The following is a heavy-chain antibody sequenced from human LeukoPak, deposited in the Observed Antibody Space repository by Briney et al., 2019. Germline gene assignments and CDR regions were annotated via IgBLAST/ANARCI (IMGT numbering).Heavy chain of an antibody. CDR3: ARGSRVCTNGVCYRNYYYGMDV. CDR1: GYTFTGYY. V-gene: IGHV1-2*04. Sequence: ASVKVSCKASGYTFTGYYMHWVRQAPGQGLEWMGWINPNSGGTNYAQKFQGWVTMTRDTSISTAYMELSRLRSDDTAVYHCARGSRVCTNGVCYRNYYYGMDVWGQGTTVTVSS. J-gene: IGHJ6*02. D-gene: IGHD2-8*01. CDR2: INPNSGGT.